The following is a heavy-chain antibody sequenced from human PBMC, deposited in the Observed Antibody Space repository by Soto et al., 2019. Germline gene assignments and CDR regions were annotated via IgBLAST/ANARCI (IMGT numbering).Heavy chain of an antibody. D-gene: IGHD6-13*01. CDR2: ISSSGDDT. V-gene: IGHV3-23*01. CDR3: AKNGIRSSCP. CDR1: GFTFNSYS. J-gene: IGHJ5*02. Sequence: PEGSLRLSCAASGFTFNSYSMSWVRQAPGKGLDWVSGISSSGDDTDYADSVKGRFTISRDNSKNTLYLQMNSLRAEDTAVYYCAKNGIRSSCPWGQVHLVTISS.